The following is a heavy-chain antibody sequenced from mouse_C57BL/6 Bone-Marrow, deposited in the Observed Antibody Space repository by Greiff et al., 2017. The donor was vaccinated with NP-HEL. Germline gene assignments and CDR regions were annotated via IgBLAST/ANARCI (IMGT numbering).Heavy chain of an antibody. V-gene: IGHV5-12*01. CDR3: ARPDYYGSSRYFEV. Sequence: EVMLVEPGGGLVQPGGSLKLSCAASGFTFSDYYMYWVRQTPEKRLEWVAYISNGGGSTYYPDTVKGRFTISRDNAKNTLYLQMSRLKSEDTAMYYSARPDYYGSSRYFEVWGTGTTVTVSS. CDR2: ISNGGGST. D-gene: IGHD1-1*01. J-gene: IGHJ1*03. CDR1: GFTFSDYY.